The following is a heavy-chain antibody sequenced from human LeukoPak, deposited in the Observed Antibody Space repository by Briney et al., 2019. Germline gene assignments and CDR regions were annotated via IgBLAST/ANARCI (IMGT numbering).Heavy chain of an antibody. Sequence: SETLSLTCTVSGGSISSYYWSWIRQPPGKGLEWIGYIYYSGSTNYNPSLKSRVTISVDTSKNQFSLKLSSVTAADTAVYYCARGNYDILTGYYWAYFDYWGQGILVTVSS. D-gene: IGHD3-9*01. V-gene: IGHV4-59*01. J-gene: IGHJ4*02. CDR1: GGSISSYY. CDR2: IYYSGST. CDR3: ARGNYDILTGYYWAYFDY.